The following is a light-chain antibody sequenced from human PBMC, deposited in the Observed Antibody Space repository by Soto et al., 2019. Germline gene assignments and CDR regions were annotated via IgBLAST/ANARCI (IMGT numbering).Light chain of an antibody. Sequence: QSLLTQPPSVSGAPGQRVTISCTGSSSNIGAGYHVHWYQQLPGTAPKLLIYGNINRPSGVPDRFSGSKSGASASLAITGLEAEDEADYYCQSYDSSLSGAVFGGGTQLTVL. CDR3: QSYDSSLSGAV. CDR1: SSNIGAGYH. CDR2: GNI. J-gene: IGLJ7*01. V-gene: IGLV1-40*01.